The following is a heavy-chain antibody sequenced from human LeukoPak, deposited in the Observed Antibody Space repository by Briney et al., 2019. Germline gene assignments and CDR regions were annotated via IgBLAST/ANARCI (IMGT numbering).Heavy chain of an antibody. CDR3: ARAHCSSGSCLSDLYYMDA. V-gene: IGHV1-2*02. CDR1: GYTFTGYY. D-gene: IGHD2-15*01. CDR2: INPNSGGT. J-gene: IGHJ6*04. Sequence: VASVKVSCKASGYTFTGYYIHWVRQAPGQGLEWMGWINPNSGGTNYAQKFQGRVTMTRNTSISTAYMELSRLTSDDTAVYHCARAHCSSGSCLSDLYYMDAWGKGTTVTVSS.